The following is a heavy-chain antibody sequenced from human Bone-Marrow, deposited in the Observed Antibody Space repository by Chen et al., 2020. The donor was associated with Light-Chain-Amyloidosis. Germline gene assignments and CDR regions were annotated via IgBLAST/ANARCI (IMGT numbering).Heavy chain of an antibody. CDR2: IHAGNGNT. Sequence: QVQLVQSGAEVKKPGASLQVSCKASGYSFTNYVIHWVRQAPGQGLEWMGWIHAGNGNTKYSDMFHCRVSFSRDTSATTAYMDMITLRSDDTAVYYCARGSGYDMADWGQGTLVTVSS. D-gene: IGHD5-12*01. V-gene: IGHV1-3*01. CDR3: ARGSGYDMAD. J-gene: IGHJ4*02. CDR1: GYSFTNYV.